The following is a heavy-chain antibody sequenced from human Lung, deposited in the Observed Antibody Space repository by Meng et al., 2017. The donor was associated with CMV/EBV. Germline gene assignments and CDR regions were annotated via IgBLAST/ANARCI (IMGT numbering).Heavy chain of an antibody. D-gene: IGHD5-24*01. V-gene: IGHV3-7*01. CDR2: INQDGSPS. J-gene: IGHJ4*02. CDR3: ARDPNEDGGVTLDN. Sequence: GEXXRISCVASGFSLSNYWMTWVRQAPGKALEWVANINQDGSPSYYVDSVGGRFTITRDNGGNSLYLQMNSLGGDDTAVYYCARDPNEDGGVTLDNWGQGIXVTVSS. CDR1: GFSLSNYW.